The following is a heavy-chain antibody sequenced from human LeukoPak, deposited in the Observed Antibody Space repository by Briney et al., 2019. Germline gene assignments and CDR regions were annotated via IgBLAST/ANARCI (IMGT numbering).Heavy chain of an antibody. Sequence: GGSLRLSCAASGFTFSTFWMSWVRQAPGKGLDWVANIQQDGSEKYYVDSVKGRFTISRDNAKNSLYLQMNSLRAEDTAVYYHAREDSSGSGEDYWGQGTLVTVSS. CDR1: GFTFSTFW. V-gene: IGHV3-7*01. D-gene: IGHD3-22*01. CDR2: IQQDGSEK. J-gene: IGHJ4*02. CDR3: AREDSSGSGEDY.